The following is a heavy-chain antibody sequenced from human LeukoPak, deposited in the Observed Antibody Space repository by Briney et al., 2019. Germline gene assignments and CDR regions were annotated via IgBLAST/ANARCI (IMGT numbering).Heavy chain of an antibody. CDR3: ANGDCSSTSCYQSPLGN. V-gene: IGHV3-23*01. Sequence: PGGSLRLSCAASGFTFSSYAMNWVRQAPGKGLEWVSGITGSGGRTYYADSVKGRFTISRDNSKNTVFLQMNSLRAEDTAIYYCANGDCSSTSCYQSPLGNWGQRTLATVSS. J-gene: IGHJ4*02. CDR1: GFTFSSYA. D-gene: IGHD2-2*01. CDR2: ITGSGGRT.